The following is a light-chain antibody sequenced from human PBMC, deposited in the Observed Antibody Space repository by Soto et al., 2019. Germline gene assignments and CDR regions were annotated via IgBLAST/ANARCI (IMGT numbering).Light chain of an antibody. CDR2: DAS. Sequence: DIQMTQSPSTLSASVGDRVTITCLASQSISSWLAWYQQKLGRAPRLLIYDASSLESGVPSRFSGSGYGTEFTLTISSLQPDDVATYYCQQYNSYSEALGQGTKVDIK. CDR3: QQYNSYSEA. V-gene: IGKV1-5*01. CDR1: QSISSW. J-gene: IGKJ1*01.